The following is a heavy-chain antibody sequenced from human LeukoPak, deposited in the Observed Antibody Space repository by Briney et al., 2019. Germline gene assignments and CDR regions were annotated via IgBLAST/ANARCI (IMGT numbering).Heavy chain of an antibody. Sequence: SETLSLTCTVSGGSISSSSYYWGWIRQPPGKGLGWIGSIYYSGSTHYNPSLKSRVTISVDTSKNQFSLKLSSVTAADTAVYYCARDLSTLNWFDPWGQGTLVTVSS. CDR3: ARDLSTLNWFDP. CDR2: IYYSGST. J-gene: IGHJ5*02. V-gene: IGHV4-39*07. CDR1: GGSISSSSYY.